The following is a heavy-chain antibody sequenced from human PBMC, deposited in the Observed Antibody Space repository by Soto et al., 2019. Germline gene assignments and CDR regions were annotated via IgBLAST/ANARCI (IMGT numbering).Heavy chain of an antibody. J-gene: IGHJ6*02. CDR3: ASGFFGVVIKEYYYYGMDV. Sequence: ASVKVSCKASGYTFTSYDINWVRQATGQGLEWMGWMNPNSGNTGYAQNFQGRVTMTRNTSISTAYMELSRLRSEDTAVYYCASGFFGVVIKEYYYYGMDVWGQGTTVTVSS. V-gene: IGHV1-8*01. D-gene: IGHD3-3*01. CDR1: GYTFTSYD. CDR2: MNPNSGNT.